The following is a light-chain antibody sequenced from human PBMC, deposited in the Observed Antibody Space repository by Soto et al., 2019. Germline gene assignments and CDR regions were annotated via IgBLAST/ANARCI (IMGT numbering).Light chain of an antibody. J-gene: IGKJ4*01. CDR1: QGIGDT. CDR2: DTS. Sequence: MRQSPATLSLSPGEGASLSCRASQGIGDTLAWYQHKPGQTPRLLIYDTSTRATGVPTRFSGSRSRAEFTLTINSLQSEDFAVYYCQPYNNWPLTFGGGTKVDIK. V-gene: IGKV3-15*01. CDR3: QPYNNWPLT.